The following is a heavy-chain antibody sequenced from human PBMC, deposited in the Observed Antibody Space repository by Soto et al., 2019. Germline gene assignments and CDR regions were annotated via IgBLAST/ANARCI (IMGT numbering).Heavy chain of an antibody. Sequence: EVQLVESGGGLVQPGGSLRLSCVDSGFTFSSYWMSWVRQAPGKGLEWVANIKQDGSEKYYVDSVMGRFTISRDNTKNSLYLQMNSLRVEDTAVYYCARVTPGSACGGDCYLNGFDYWGQGTLVTVSS. J-gene: IGHJ4*02. CDR2: IKQDGSEK. CDR3: ARVTPGSACGGDCYLNGFDY. V-gene: IGHV3-7*01. CDR1: GFTFSSYW. D-gene: IGHD2-21*02.